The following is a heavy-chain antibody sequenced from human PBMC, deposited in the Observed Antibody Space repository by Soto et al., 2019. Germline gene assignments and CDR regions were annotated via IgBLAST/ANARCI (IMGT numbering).Heavy chain of an antibody. D-gene: IGHD4-4*01. CDR3: AKDIGSTTVGWFDP. J-gene: IGHJ5*02. CDR2: ISWNSGSI. V-gene: IGHV3-9*01. CDR1: GFTFDDYA. Sequence: GGSLRLSCAASGFTFDDYAMHWVRQAPGKGLEWVSGISWNSGSIGYADSVKGRFTISRDNAKNSLYLQMNSLRAEDTALYYCAKDIGSTTVGWFDPWGQGTLVTVSS.